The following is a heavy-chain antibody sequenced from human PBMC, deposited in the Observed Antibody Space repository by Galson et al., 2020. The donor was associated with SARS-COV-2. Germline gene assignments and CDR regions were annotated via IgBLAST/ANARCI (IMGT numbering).Heavy chain of an antibody. V-gene: IGHV1-69*13. D-gene: IGHD6-13*01. Sequence: SVKVTCKASEGTFSSYAISWVRQAPGQGLAWMGGIIPIFGTANYAQKFQGRVTITADESTSTAYMELSSLRSGDTAVYYCARDEEGSSWLGDAFDIWGQGTMVTVSS. CDR2: IIPIFGTA. J-gene: IGHJ3*02. CDR1: EGTFSSYA. CDR3: ARDEEGSSWLGDAFDI.